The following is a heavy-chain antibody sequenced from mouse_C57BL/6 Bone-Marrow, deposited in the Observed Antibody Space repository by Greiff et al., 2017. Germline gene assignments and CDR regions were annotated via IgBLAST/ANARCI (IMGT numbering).Heavy chain of an antibody. CDR3: EREVIVTTRYYAMDY. Sequence: VQLQQPGAELVKPGASVKLSCKASGYTFTSYWMHWVKQRPGQGLEWIGMIHPNSGSTNYNEKFKSKATLTVDKSSSTAYMQLSSLTSEDSAVYYWEREVIVTTRYYAMDYWGQGTSVTVSS. V-gene: IGHV1-64*01. CDR1: GYTFTSYW. J-gene: IGHJ4*01. D-gene: IGHD2-5*01. CDR2: IHPNSGST.